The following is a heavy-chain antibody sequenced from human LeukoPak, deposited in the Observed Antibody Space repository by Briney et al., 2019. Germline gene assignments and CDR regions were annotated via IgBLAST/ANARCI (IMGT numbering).Heavy chain of an antibody. CDR2: INQDGNAK. CDR1: RFTFSNYW. Sequence: GGSLRLSCAASRFTFSNYWMTRVRQAPGKGLEWVANINQDGNAKYYVDSVKGRFTISRDNAKNSLYLQMNSLRAEDTAVYYCARVNPDYGDNHFDYWGQGTLVTVSS. CDR3: ARVNPDYGDNHFDY. D-gene: IGHD4-17*01. J-gene: IGHJ4*02. V-gene: IGHV3-7*01.